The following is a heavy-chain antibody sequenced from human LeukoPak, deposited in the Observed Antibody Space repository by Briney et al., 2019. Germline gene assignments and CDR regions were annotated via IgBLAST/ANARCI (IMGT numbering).Heavy chain of an antibody. CDR3: ARWAGAYSHPYDY. Sequence: GGSLRLSCTVSGFSVSDNSMSWVRQAPGKGLEWVSFIYSGTTHYSDSVKGRFTISRDNSKNTLYLQMNSLRAEDTAVYYWARWAGAYSHPYDYWGQGTLVTVSS. D-gene: IGHD4/OR15-4a*01. CDR2: IYSGTT. V-gene: IGHV3-53*01. CDR1: GFSVSDNS. J-gene: IGHJ4*02.